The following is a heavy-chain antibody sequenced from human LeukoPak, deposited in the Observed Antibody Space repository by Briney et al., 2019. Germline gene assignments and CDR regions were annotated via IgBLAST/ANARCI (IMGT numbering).Heavy chain of an antibody. Sequence: GGSLRLSCTASGFTFSNCDMNWVRQAPGKGLEWVAHINPDGRDTYYVDSVKGRFTISRDNAENSMYLQMNSLRVEDTAVYYCTSWGDTTAEYFQRWGQGTLVTVSS. D-gene: IGHD2-21*02. J-gene: IGHJ1*01. CDR2: INPDGRDT. CDR1: GFTFSNCD. CDR3: TSWGDTTAEYFQR. V-gene: IGHV3-7*01.